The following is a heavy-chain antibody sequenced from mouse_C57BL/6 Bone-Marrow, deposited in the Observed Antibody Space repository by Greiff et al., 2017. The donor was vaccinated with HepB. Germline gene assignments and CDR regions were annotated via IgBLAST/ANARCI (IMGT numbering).Heavy chain of an antibody. CDR3: ARYAYYYGSSYWYFDV. D-gene: IGHD1-1*01. Sequence: DVKLVESGGGLVQPGGSLSLSCAASGFTFTDYYMSWVRQPPGKALEWLGFIRNKANGYTTEYSASVKGRFTISRDNSQSILYLQMNALRAEDSATDYCARYAYYYGSSYWYFDVWGTGTTVTVSS. CDR2: IRNKANGYTT. J-gene: IGHJ1*03. V-gene: IGHV7-3*01. CDR1: GFTFTDYY.